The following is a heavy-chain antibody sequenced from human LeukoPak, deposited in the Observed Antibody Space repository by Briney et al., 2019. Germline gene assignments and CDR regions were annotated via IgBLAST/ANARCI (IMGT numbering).Heavy chain of an antibody. V-gene: IGHV1-18*01. Sequence: ASVKVSCKASGYTFTSYGISWVRQAPGQGLEWMGWISAYNGNTNYAQKLQGRVTMTTDTSTSTAYMELRSLRSDDTAVYYCARDGKKFGTTYYYDSTLRFDYWGQGTLVTVSS. J-gene: IGHJ4*02. CDR1: GYTFTSYG. D-gene: IGHD3-22*01. CDR3: ARDGKKFGTTYYYDSTLRFDY. CDR2: ISAYNGNT.